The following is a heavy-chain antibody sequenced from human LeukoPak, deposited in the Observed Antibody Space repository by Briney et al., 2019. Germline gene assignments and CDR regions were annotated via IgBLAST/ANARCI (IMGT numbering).Heavy chain of an antibody. Sequence: ASVKVSCKSSGYTFTDYYMHWVRQAPGQGLEWMGWINPDSGGTNYAQNFQGRVTMTRDTSISTAYMELSRLRSDDTAVYYCARPFIETPSLGALDYWGQGTLVTVSS. CDR1: GYTFTDYY. V-gene: IGHV1-2*02. CDR2: INPDSGGT. J-gene: IGHJ4*02. D-gene: IGHD4-23*01. CDR3: ARPFIETPSLGALDY.